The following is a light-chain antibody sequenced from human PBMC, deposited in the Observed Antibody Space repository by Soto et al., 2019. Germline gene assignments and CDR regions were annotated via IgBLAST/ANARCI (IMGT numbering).Light chain of an antibody. J-gene: IGLJ1*01. Sequence: QSVLTHPPSASGTPGQRVTISCFGSSSNIGSNTVNWYQQLPGTAPKLLIYSNNQRPSGVPDRFSGSKSGTSASLAISGLQSEDEADYYCAAWDDSLNGYVFGTGTKVTVL. CDR3: AAWDDSLNGYV. V-gene: IGLV1-44*01. CDR2: SNN. CDR1: SSNIGSNT.